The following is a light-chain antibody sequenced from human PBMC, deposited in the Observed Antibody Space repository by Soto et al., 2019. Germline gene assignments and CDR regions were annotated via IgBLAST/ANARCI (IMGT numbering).Light chain of an antibody. Sequence: DIVLTQSPGTLSLSPGEGATLSCRASQSVSSKLAWYQQKPGQAPRLLIYDASKRATGIPARFSGSGSGTDFTLTISSLEPEDFAVYYCQQYGSSLFTFGQGTRLEIK. J-gene: IGKJ5*01. CDR2: DAS. V-gene: IGKV3-20*01. CDR3: QQYGSSLFT. CDR1: QSVSSK.